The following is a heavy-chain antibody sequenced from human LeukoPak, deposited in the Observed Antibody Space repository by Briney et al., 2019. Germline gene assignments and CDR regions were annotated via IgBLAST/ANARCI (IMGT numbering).Heavy chain of an antibody. CDR3: ASPFPFDY. J-gene: IGHJ4*02. V-gene: IGHV4-39*01. D-gene: IGHD2/OR15-2a*01. CDR1: GGSISSSSYY. Sequence: PSETLSLTCTVSGGSISSSSYYWGWIRQPPGKGLEWIGSIYYSGSTYYNPSLKSRVTISADTSKNQFSLKLSSVTAADTAVYYCASPFPFDYWGQGTLVTVSS. CDR2: IYYSGST.